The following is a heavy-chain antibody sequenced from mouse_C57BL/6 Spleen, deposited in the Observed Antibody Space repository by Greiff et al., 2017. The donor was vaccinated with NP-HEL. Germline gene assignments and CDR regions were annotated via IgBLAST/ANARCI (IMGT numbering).Heavy chain of an antibody. CDR3: AMVEGYFYYFDY. Sequence: VQLQQSGAELARPGASVKMSCKASGYTFTSYTMHWVKQRPGQGLEWIGYINPSSGYTKYNQKFKYKATLTADKNSSTAYMQLSSLTSEVSAVYYCAMVEGYFYYFDYSGQGTTLTVSS. CDR2: INPSSGYT. J-gene: IGHJ2*01. D-gene: IGHD2-3*01. CDR1: GYTFTSYT. V-gene: IGHV1-4*01.